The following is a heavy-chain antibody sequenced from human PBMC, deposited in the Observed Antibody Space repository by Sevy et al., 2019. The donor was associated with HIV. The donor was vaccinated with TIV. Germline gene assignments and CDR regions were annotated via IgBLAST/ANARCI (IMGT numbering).Heavy chain of an antibody. CDR1: GYTFTSYG. CDR2: ISAYNGNT. J-gene: IGHJ6*02. V-gene: IGHV1-18*04. CDR3: ARDMDRQWLVYAAHYYGMDV. D-gene: IGHD6-19*01. Sequence: ASVKVSCNASGYTFTSYGISWVRQAPGQGLEWMGWISAYNGNTNYAQKLQGRVTMTTDTSTSTAYMELRSLRSDDTAVYYCARDMDRQWLVYAAHYYGMDVWGQGTTVTVSS.